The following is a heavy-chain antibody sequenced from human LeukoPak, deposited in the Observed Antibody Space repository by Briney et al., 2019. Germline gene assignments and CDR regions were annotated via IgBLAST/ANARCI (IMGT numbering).Heavy chain of an antibody. CDR2: IHSGSNT. Sequence: GGSLRLSCAASGLTVTGNLMSWVRQAPGKGLEWVSVIHSGSNTYYGDSVKGRFTISRDNSKNTLFLQMSSLRAEDTAVYYCARVRIGAAPNGVDYYYYMDVWGKGTMVTVSS. CDR1: GLTVTGNL. J-gene: IGHJ6*03. D-gene: IGHD6-13*01. V-gene: IGHV3-66*02. CDR3: ARVRIGAAPNGVDYYYYMDV.